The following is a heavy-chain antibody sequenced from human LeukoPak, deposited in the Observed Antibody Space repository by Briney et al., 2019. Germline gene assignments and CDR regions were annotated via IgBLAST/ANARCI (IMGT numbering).Heavy chain of an antibody. CDR1: GYTFTGYY. CDR2: INPNSGGT. Sequence: ASVKVSCKASGYTFTGYYMHWVRQAPGQGLEWMGWINPNSGGTNYAQKFQGRVTMTRDTSISTAYMELSRLRSDDTAVYYCARDASKAYDSSGYYYDQVKYYFDYWGQGTLVTVSS. CDR3: ARDASKAYDSSGYYYDQVKYYFDY. V-gene: IGHV1-2*02. D-gene: IGHD3-22*01. J-gene: IGHJ4*02.